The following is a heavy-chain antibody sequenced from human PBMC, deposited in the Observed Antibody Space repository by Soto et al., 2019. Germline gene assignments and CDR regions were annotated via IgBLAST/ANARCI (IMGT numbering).Heavy chain of an antibody. CDR2: ISYDGSNK. J-gene: IGHJ6*02. CDR3: AKDLGSSGWHYYYYYYGMGV. D-gene: IGHD6-19*01. Sequence: GGSLRLSCAASGFTFSSYGMHWVRQAPGKGLEWVAVISYDGSNKYYADSVKGRFTISRDNSKNTLYLQMNSLRAEDTAVYYCAKDLGSSGWHYYYYYYGMGVWGQGTKVTVSS. V-gene: IGHV3-30*18. CDR1: GFTFSSYG.